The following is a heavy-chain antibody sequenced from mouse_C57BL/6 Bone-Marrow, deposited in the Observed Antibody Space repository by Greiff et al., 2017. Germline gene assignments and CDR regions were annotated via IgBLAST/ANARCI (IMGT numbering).Heavy chain of an antibody. CDR1: GYTFTSYG. J-gene: IGHJ3*01. V-gene: IGHV1-81*01. CDR3: ARSRPKGFAC. Sequence: VQLQESGAELARPGASVKLSCKASGYTFTSYGISWVKQRTGQGLEWIGEIYPRSGNTYYNEKFKGKATLTADKSSSTAYMELRSLTSEDSAVYFCARSRPKGFACWGQGTLVTVSA. CDR2: IYPRSGNT.